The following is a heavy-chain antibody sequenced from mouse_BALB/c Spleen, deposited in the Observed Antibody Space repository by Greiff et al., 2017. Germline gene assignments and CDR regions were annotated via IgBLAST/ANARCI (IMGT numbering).Heavy chain of an antibody. CDR2: IDPENGDT. CDR1: GFNIKDYY. Sequence: DVHLVESGAELVRSGASVKLSCTASGFNIKDYYMHWVKQRPEQGLEWIGWIDPENGDTEYAPKFQGKATMTADTSSNTAYLQLSSLTSEDTAVYYCNAVSSSPFAYWGQGTLVTVSA. CDR3: NAVSSSPFAY. V-gene: IGHV14-4*02. J-gene: IGHJ3*01. D-gene: IGHD1-1*01.